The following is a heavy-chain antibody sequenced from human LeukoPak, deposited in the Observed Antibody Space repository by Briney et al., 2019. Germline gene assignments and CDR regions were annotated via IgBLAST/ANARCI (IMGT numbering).Heavy chain of an antibody. Sequence: ASVKVSCKASGYTFTSYGISWVRQAPGQGLEWMGWISAYNGNTNYAQKFQGRVAMTRNTSISTAYMELSSLRSEDTAVYYCARGRYYDILTGLNAFDIWGQGTMVTVSS. J-gene: IGHJ3*02. V-gene: IGHV1-18*01. CDR3: ARGRYYDILTGLNAFDI. CDR1: GYTFTSYG. D-gene: IGHD3-9*01. CDR2: ISAYNGNT.